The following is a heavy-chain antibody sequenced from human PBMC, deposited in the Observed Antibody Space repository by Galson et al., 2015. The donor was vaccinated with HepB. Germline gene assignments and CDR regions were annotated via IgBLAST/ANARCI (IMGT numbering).Heavy chain of an antibody. Sequence: SVKVSCKASGDTFSTYAFSWVRQAPGQGLEWMGGIIPIFRIAYSSQKLQDRVTITADESTSTAYMELSSLRFEDTAVYYCARERGRFYNDSSGYYYDNWGQGTLVTVSS. CDR3: ARERGRFYNDSSGYYYDN. CDR2: IIPIFRIA. V-gene: IGHV1-69*13. J-gene: IGHJ4*02. CDR1: GDTFSTYA. D-gene: IGHD3-22*01.